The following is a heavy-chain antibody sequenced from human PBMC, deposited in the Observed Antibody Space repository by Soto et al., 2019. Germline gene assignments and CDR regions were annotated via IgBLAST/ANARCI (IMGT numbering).Heavy chain of an antibody. CDR3: ASVSIAAAPFDY. J-gene: IGHJ4*02. CDR1: GDSVSSNSAA. V-gene: IGHV6-1*01. CDR2: TFYRSKWYN. D-gene: IGHD6-13*01. Sequence: QVQLQQSGPGLVKPSQTLSLTCAISGDSVSSNSAAWHWIRQSPSRGLEWLGRTFYRSKWYNDYAVAVKSRITINPDTSKNQISLQLNSVTPEDTAVYYCASVSIAAAPFDYWGQGTLVTVSS.